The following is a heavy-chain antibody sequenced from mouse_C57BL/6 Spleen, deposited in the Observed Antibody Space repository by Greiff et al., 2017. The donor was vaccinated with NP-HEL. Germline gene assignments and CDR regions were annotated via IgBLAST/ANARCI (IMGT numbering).Heavy chain of an antibody. V-gene: IGHV1-69*01. CDR3: ARGRTYAMDY. J-gene: IGHJ4*01. CDR2: IDPSDSYT. CDR1: GYTFTSYW. Sequence: VQLQQPGAELVMPGASVKLSCKASGYTFTSYWMHWVKQRPGQGLEWIGEIDPSDSYTNYNQKFKGKSTLTVDKSSSTAYMQLSSLTSEDSAVYYCARGRTYAMDYWGQGTSVTVPS.